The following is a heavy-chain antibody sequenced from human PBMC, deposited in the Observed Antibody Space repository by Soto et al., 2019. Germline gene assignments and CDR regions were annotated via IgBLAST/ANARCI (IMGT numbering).Heavy chain of an antibody. CDR2: ISAYNGNA. Sequence: ASVKVSCKASGYTFTSYGISWVRQAPGQGLEWMGWISAYNGNANYAQKLQGRVTMTTDTSTSTAYMELRSLRSDDTAVYYCARDVLRYFDKLTSPDAFDIWGQGTMVTVSS. CDR1: GYTFTSYG. J-gene: IGHJ3*02. D-gene: IGHD3-9*01. V-gene: IGHV1-18*01. CDR3: ARDVLRYFDKLTSPDAFDI.